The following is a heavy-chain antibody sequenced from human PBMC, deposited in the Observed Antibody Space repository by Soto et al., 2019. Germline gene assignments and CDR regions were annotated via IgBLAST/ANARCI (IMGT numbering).Heavy chain of an antibody. D-gene: IGHD1-26*01. J-gene: IGHJ3*01. Sequence: GGSLRLSCAASGFPFSPYTMHWVRQAPGQGLEWVAVISYDGTNQYYADSVKGRFIISRDNSNNTLSLQMHSLKSEDTAVYFCARGAIVGVNDVFDVWGQGTIVTVSS. CDR3: ARGAIVGVNDVFDV. CDR1: GFPFSPYT. V-gene: IGHV3-30*14. CDR2: ISYDGTNQ.